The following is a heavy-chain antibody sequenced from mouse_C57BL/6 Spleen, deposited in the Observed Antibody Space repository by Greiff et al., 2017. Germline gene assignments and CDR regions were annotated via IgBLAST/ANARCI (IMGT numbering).Heavy chain of an antibody. CDR1: GYAFSDSW. CDR2: IYPGDGDT. V-gene: IGHV1-82*01. J-gene: IGHJ1*03. CDR3: AKDGYYGYFDV. D-gene: IGHD2-3*01. Sequence: VQLQQSGPELVKPGASVKISCKASGYAFSDSWMNWVKQRPGKGLEWIGRIYPGDGDTNYNGKFKGKATLTADKSSSTAYMQLRSLTSEDSAVYFCAKDGYYGYFDVWGTGTTVTVSS.